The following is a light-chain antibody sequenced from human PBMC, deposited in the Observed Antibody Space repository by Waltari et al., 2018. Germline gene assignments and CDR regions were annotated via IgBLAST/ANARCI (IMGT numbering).Light chain of an antibody. CDR1: QGITSY. Sequence: DIQLTQSPSFLSASVGARVSITCRASQGITSYLAWYQQKPGKAPKLLIFAASTLQSGVPSRFRGSGSGTEFTLTISRLQPEDFATYYCQQLNSYPPTFGPGTKVDIK. CDR2: AAS. V-gene: IGKV1-9*01. CDR3: QQLNSYPPT. J-gene: IGKJ3*01.